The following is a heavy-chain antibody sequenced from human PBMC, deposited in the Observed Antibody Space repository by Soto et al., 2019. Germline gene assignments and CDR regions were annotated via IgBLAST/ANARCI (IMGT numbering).Heavy chain of an antibody. CDR3: AKSQRITMVRGEKAY. Sequence: GSLRLSCAASGFTFSSYAMSWVRQAPGKGLEWVSAISGSGGSTYYADSVKGRFTISRDNSKNTLYLQMNSLRAEDTAVYYCAKSQRITMVRGEKAYWGQGTLVTVSS. D-gene: IGHD3-10*01. CDR2: ISGSGGST. CDR1: GFTFSSYA. J-gene: IGHJ4*02. V-gene: IGHV3-23*01.